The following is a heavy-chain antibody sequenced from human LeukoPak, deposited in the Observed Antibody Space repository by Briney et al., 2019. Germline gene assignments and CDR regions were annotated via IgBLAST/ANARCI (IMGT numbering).Heavy chain of an antibody. CDR2: IYYSGTT. J-gene: IGHJ5*02. CDR3: ARGGSGYSS. CDR1: GVSVSSSTYY. D-gene: IGHD5-18*01. V-gene: IGHV4-39*07. Sequence: PSETLSLTCTVSGVSVSSSTYYWGWIRQSPGKGLDWIGSIYYSGTTDYNSSLKSRVTISVDASKNQFSLKLSSVTAADTAVYYCARGGSGYSSWGQGTLVTVSS.